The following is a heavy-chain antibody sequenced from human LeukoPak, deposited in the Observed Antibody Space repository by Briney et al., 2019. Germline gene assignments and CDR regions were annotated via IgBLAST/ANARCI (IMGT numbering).Heavy chain of an antibody. J-gene: IGHJ5*02. CDR1: GFTFSSYS. D-gene: IGHD3-9*01. V-gene: IGHV3-23*01. CDR2: ISGSGGST. CDR3: AKPLTGYFHWFDP. Sequence: PGGSLRLSCAASGFTFSSYSMNWVRQAPGKGLEWVSTISGSGGSTYYADSVKGRFTISRDNSKDTLYLQMNSLRAEDTAVYYCAKPLTGYFHWFDPWGQGTLVTVSS.